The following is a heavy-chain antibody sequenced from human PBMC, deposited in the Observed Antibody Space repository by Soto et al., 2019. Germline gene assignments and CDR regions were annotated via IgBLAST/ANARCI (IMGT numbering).Heavy chain of an antibody. CDR1: GFTFSSYG. Sequence: QVQLVESGGGVVQPGRSLRLSCAASGFTFSSYGMHWVRQAPGKGLEWVAVIWYDGSNKYYADSVKGRFTISRDNSKNTLYLKMNSLRAEDTAVYYGARDNAGTYDYWGQGTLVTVSS. V-gene: IGHV3-33*01. D-gene: IGHD1-26*01. CDR3: ARDNAGTYDY. CDR2: IWYDGSNK. J-gene: IGHJ4*02.